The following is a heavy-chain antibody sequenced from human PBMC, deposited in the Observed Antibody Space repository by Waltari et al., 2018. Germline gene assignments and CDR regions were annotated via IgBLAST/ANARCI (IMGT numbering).Heavy chain of an antibody. D-gene: IGHD5-18*01. V-gene: IGHV3-48*03. CDR2: INHLGDPM. CDR1: GFVFNNYQ. J-gene: IGHJ3*02. CDR3: ARDRAGDTAMVPDAFDI. Sequence: EVQLVESGGGLIQPGGSLRLSCAASGFVFNNYQMNWVRQAPGGGLEWVSYINHLGDPMYYADSVKGRFTISRDNAKNSLYLQMNSLRADDTAVYYCARDRAGDTAMVPDAFDIWGQGTMVTVSS.